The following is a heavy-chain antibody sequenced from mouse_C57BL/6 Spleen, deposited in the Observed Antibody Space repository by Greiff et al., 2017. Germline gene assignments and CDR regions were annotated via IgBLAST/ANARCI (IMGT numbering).Heavy chain of an antibody. D-gene: IGHD2-5*01. CDR1: GYSFTGYY. J-gene: IGHJ4*01. V-gene: IGHV1-42*01. Sequence: VQLQQPGAELVRPGASVKISCKASGYSFTGYYMNWVKQSPEKSLEWIGEINPSTGGTTYNQKFKAKATLTVDKSSSTAYMQLKSLTSEDSAVYYCARGSNYEDYAMDYWGQGTSVTVSS. CDR2: INPSTGGT. CDR3: ARGSNYEDYAMDY.